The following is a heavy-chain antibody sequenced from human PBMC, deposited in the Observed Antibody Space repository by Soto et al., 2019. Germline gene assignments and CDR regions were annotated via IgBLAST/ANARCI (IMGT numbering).Heavy chain of an antibody. CDR1: GGSFSGYY. CDR3: ARGGYDFWSGYSLYYYMDV. V-gene: IGHV4-34*01. Sequence: PSETLSLTCAVYGGSFSGYYWSWIRQPPGKGLEWIGEINHSGSTNYNPSLKSRVTISVDTSKNQFSLKLSSVTAADTAVYYCARGGYDFWSGYSLYYYMDVWGKGTTVTVSS. D-gene: IGHD3-3*01. CDR2: INHSGST. J-gene: IGHJ6*03.